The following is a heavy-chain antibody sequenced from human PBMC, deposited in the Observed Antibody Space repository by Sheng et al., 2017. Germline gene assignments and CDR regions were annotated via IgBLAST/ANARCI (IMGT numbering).Heavy chain of an antibody. J-gene: IGHJ4*02. CDR1: GGSISRSNYY. D-gene: IGHD5-18*01. CDR2: AYFSGTT. V-gene: IGHV4-39*07. Sequence: QLQLQESGPGLVKPSETLSLTCTVSGGSISRSNYYWGWIRQPPGKGLEWIGSAYFSGTTSYNPSLKSRVTISADTSKNQFSLKLSSVTAADTAVYYCARDWWIPRYFDYWGQGTLVIVYS. CDR3: ARDWWIPRYFDY.